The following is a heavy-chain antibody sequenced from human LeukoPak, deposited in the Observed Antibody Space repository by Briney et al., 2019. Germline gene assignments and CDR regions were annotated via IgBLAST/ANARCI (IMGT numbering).Heavy chain of an antibody. V-gene: IGHV4-34*01. CDR1: GGSFSGYY. CDR2: INHSGST. CDR3: ARQTSDCSGGSCDYGDFGY. D-gene: IGHD2-15*01. J-gene: IGHJ4*02. Sequence: PSETLSLTCAVYGGSFSGYYWSWIRQPPGKGLEWIGVINHSGSTNYNPSLKSRVTISVDTSKNQFSLKLSSVTAADTAVYYCARQTSDCSGGSCDYGDFGYWGQGTLVTVSS.